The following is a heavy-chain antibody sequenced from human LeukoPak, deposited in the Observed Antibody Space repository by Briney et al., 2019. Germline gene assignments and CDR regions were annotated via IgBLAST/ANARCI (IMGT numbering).Heavy chain of an antibody. CDR2: ISAYSGNT. CDR3: AREPSGGNWFDP. CDR1: GGTFSSYA. J-gene: IGHJ5*02. V-gene: IGHV1-18*01. D-gene: IGHD3-10*01. Sequence: ASVKVSCKASGGTFSSYAISWVRQAPGQGLEWMGWISAYSGNTNYAQKLQGRVTMTTDTSTSTAYMELRSLRSDDTAVYYCAREPSGGNWFDPWGQGTLVTVSS.